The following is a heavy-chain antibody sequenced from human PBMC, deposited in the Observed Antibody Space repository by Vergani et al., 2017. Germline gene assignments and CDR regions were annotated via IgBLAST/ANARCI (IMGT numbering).Heavy chain of an antibody. V-gene: IGHV4-61*02. CDR1: GGSISSGSYY. CDR2: IYTCGST. Sequence: QVQLQESGPGLVKPSQTLSLTCTVSGGSISSGSYYWSWIRQPAGKGLEWIGRIYTCGSTNYNPSLKSRVTISVDTSKNQFSLKLSSVTAADTAVYYCARQASYGSFFFDYWGQGTLVTVSS. J-gene: IGHJ4*02. CDR3: ARQASYGSFFFDY. D-gene: IGHD5-18*01.